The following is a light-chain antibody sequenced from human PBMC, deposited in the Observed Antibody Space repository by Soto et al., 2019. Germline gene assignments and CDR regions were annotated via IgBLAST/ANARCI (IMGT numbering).Light chain of an antibody. CDR2: GAS. V-gene: IGKV3-11*01. J-gene: IGKJ1*01. Sequence: EIVLTQSPVTLSLSPGERATLSCRASQSVSSYLAWYQQKPGQAPRLLIYGASYRAAGIPARFSGSGSETDFALTISNLGTEDFAVYYCQQRSSWPRTFGQGTKVDIK. CDR1: QSVSSY. CDR3: QQRSSWPRT.